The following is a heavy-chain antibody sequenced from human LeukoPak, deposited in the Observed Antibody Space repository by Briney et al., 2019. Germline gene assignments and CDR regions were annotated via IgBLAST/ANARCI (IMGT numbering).Heavy chain of an antibody. Sequence: ASVKVSCKASGYTFTGYYMHWVRQAPGQGLEWMGWINPNSGGTNYAQKFQGRGTMTRDTSISTAYMELSRLRSDDTAVYYCARGAGAAMVTPDYWGQGTLVTVSS. CDR2: INPNSGGT. D-gene: IGHD5-18*01. CDR1: GYTFTGYY. CDR3: ARGAGAAMVTPDY. V-gene: IGHV1-2*02. J-gene: IGHJ4*02.